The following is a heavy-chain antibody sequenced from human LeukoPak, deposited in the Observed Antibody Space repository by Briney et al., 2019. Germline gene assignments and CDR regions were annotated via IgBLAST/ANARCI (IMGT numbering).Heavy chain of an antibody. CDR1: GGSFSGYY. V-gene: IGHV4-34*01. CDR3: ARGRWFDP. Sequence: PSETLSLTCAVYGGSFSGYYWSWIRQPPGKGLEWIGEINHSGSTNYNPSLKSRVTISVDTSKNQFSLKLSSVTAADTAVYYCARGRWFDPWGQGTLVTVSS. J-gene: IGHJ5*02. CDR2: INHSGST.